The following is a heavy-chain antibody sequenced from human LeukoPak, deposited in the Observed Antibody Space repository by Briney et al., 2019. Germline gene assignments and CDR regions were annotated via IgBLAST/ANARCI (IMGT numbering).Heavy chain of an antibody. CDR3: ARYQFGGSYFDY. J-gene: IGHJ4*02. Sequence: GGSLRLSCAAYGFTFSSYGMHWVRQAPGEGLEWVAFIRYDGSNKYYADSVKGRFTISRDNSKNTLYLQMNSLRSDDTAVYYWARYQFGGSYFDYWGQGTLVTVSS. CDR1: GFTFSSYG. D-gene: IGHD1-26*01. CDR2: IRYDGSNK. V-gene: IGHV3-30*02.